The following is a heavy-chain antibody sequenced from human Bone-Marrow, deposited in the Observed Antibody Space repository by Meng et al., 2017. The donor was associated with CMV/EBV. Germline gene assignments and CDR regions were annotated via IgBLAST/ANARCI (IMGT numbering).Heavy chain of an antibody. CDR2: IYYSRST. D-gene: IGHD3-22*01. V-gene: IGHV4-39*07. J-gene: IGHJ5*02. CDR3: ARVRITMIVVVITTGWVDP. Sequence: SETLSLTCTVSGGSISSSSYYWGWIRQPPGKGLEWIGSIYYSRSTYYNPSLKSRVTISVDTSKNQFSLKLSSVTAADTAVYYCARVRITMIVVVITTGWVDPWGQGTLVTVSS. CDR1: GGSISSSSYY.